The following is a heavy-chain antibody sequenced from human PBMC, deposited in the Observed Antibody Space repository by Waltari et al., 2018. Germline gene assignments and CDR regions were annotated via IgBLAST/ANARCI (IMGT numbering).Heavy chain of an antibody. D-gene: IGHD2-21*01. J-gene: IGHJ6*03. CDR2: ISSNGVST. CDR1: GFSFSIYA. CDR3: ARSPDQPDSLDYYMDV. V-gene: IGHV3-64*01. Sequence: EVQLVESGGGLVQPGWSLLLSCAASGFSFSIYAMHWVRQAPGTGIELVSAISSNGVSTYYANSMKGRLSISRDNSQNTLYLQRGSLRAEDMDVYYCARSPDQPDSLDYYMDVWGKGTTFTVSS.